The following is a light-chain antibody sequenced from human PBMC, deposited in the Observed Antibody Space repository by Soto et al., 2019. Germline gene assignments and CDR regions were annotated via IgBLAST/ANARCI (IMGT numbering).Light chain of an antibody. CDR2: EVT. CDR1: RSDIGSYNS. J-gene: IGLJ3*02. V-gene: IGLV2-23*02. Sequence: QSVLTQPASVSGSPGQSITISCTGTRSDIGSYNSIAWYQQHPGKAPRVMIFEVTKRPSGISNRFSGSKSGSTASLTISGLRAEDEADYFCFSYAGSSTWVFGGGTKVTVL. CDR3: FSYAGSSTWV.